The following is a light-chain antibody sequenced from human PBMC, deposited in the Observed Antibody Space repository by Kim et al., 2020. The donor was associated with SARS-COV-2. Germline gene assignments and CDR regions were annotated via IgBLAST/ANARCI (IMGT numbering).Light chain of an antibody. Sequence: EIALTQSPGTLSLSPGERATLSCRASQSVSSSYLAWYQQQPGQAPRLLIYGASSRATDIPDRFSGSGSGTDFTLTISRLEPEDFAVYYCQQYSKSVTFGGGTKVDIK. CDR3: QQYSKSVT. CDR1: QSVSSSY. J-gene: IGKJ4*01. CDR2: GAS. V-gene: IGKV3-20*01.